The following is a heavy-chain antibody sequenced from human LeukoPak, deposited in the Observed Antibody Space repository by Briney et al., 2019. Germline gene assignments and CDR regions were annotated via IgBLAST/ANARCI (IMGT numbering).Heavy chain of an antibody. D-gene: IGHD5-12*01. CDR2: IDWNGGST. CDR1: GFTFDDHG. J-gene: IGHJ4*02. V-gene: IGHV3-20*04. Sequence: GGSLRLSCAASGFTFDDHGMSWVRQAPGKGLKWVSSIDWNGGSTGYADSVKGRFTISRDNAKNSLYLQVNSLRAEDTAVYYCARDSRIVATIDYWGQGTLVTVSS. CDR3: ARDSRIVATIDY.